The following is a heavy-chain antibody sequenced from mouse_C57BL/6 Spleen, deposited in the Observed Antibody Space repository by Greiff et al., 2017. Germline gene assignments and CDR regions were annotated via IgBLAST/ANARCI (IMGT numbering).Heavy chain of an antibody. Sequence: QVQLKQPGAELVRPGTSVKLSCKASGYTFTSYWMHWVKQRPGQGLEWIGVIDPSDSYTNYNQKFKGKATLTVDTSSSTAYMQLSSLTSEDSAVYYCAIDWAYYFDYWGQGTTLTVSS. V-gene: IGHV1-59*01. CDR1: GYTFTSYW. J-gene: IGHJ2*01. CDR3: AIDWAYYFDY. CDR2: IDPSDSYT. D-gene: IGHD4-1*01.